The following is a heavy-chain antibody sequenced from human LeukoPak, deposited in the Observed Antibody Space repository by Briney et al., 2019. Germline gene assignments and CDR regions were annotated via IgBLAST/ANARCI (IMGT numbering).Heavy chain of an antibody. J-gene: IGHJ5*02. CDR3: ARLYHYDSSGSINWFDP. D-gene: IGHD3-22*01. V-gene: IGHV1-2*06. Sequence: ASVKVSCKASGYTFTGYYMHWVRQAPGQGLEWMGRINPNSGGTNYAQKFQGRVTMTRDTSISTAYMELSRLRSDDTAVYYCARLYHYDSSGSINWFDPWGQGTLVTVSS. CDR2: INPNSGGT. CDR1: GYTFTGYY.